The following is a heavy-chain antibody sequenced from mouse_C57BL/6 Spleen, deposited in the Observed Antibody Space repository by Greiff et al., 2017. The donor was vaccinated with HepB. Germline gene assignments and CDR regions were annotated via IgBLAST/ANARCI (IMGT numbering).Heavy chain of an antibody. D-gene: IGHD1-1*01. CDR3: ARAYYGSSSWFAY. V-gene: IGHV1-50*01. CDR1: GYTFTSYW. J-gene: IGHJ3*01. Sequence: QVQLQHPGAELVKPGASVKLSCKASGYTFTSYWMQWVKQRPGQGLEWIGEIDPSDSYTNYNQKFKGKATLTVDTSSSTAYMQLSSLTSEDSAVYYCARAYYGSSSWFAYRGQGTLVTVSA. CDR2: IDPSDSYT.